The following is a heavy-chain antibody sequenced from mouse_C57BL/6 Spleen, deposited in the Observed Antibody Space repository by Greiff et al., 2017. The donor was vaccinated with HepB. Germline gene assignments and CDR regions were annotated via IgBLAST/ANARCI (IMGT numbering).Heavy chain of an antibody. Sequence: EVHLVESGPGLVKPSQSLSLTCSVTGYSITSGYYWNWIRQFPGNKLEWMGYISYDGSNNYNPSLKNRISITRDTSKNQFFLKLNSVTTEDTATYYCARHYYGSSPYFDVWGTGTTVTVSS. V-gene: IGHV3-6*01. J-gene: IGHJ1*03. D-gene: IGHD1-1*01. CDR1: GYSITSGYY. CDR3: ARHYYGSSPYFDV. CDR2: ISYDGSN.